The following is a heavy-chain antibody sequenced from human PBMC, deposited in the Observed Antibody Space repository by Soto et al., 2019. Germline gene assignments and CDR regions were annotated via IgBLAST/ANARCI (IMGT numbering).Heavy chain of an antibody. V-gene: IGHV1-69*02. Sequence: QDQLVQSGAEVKKPGSSVKVSCKASGGTFSSYTFIWVRQAPGQGLEWMGRIIPIIGKATSAQNFQGRVTVRVDNSTGAAHVKLCMLICEVTSVYYCALSGDGINQAGPRSFYWGQGTLVTVSS. CDR1: GGTFSSYT. CDR2: IIPIIGKA. CDR3: ALSGDGINQAGPRSFY. D-gene: IGHD2-21*02. J-gene: IGHJ4*02.